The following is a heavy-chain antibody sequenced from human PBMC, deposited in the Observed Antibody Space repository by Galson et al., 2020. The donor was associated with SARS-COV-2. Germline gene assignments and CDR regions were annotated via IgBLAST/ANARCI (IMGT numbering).Heavy chain of an antibody. CDR3: ARDQEQLVLFYYYGMDV. J-gene: IGHJ6*02. CDR1: GFTFSSYA. Sequence: TGGSLRLSCAASGFTFSSYAMHWVRQAPGKGLEWVAVISYDGSNKYYADSVKGRFTISRDNSKNTLYLQMNSLRAEDTAVYYCARDQEQLVLFYYYGMDVWGQGTTVTVSS. CDR2: ISYDGSNK. V-gene: IGHV3-30-3*01. D-gene: IGHD6-13*01.